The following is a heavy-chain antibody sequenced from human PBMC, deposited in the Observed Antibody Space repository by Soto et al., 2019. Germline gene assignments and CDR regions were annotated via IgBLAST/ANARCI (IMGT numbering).Heavy chain of an antibody. CDR1: GGSISSGGYY. CDR2: IYYSGST. J-gene: IGHJ4*02. CDR3: ARSPEATVTAFDY. Sequence: QVQLQESGPGLVKPSQTLSLTCTVSGGSISSGGYYWSWIRQHPGKGLEWIGYIYYSGSTYYNPSLKSRVTISVDESKNQFSLKLSSVTAAATAVYYCARSPEATVTAFDYWGQGTLVTVSS. D-gene: IGHD4-17*01. V-gene: IGHV4-31*03.